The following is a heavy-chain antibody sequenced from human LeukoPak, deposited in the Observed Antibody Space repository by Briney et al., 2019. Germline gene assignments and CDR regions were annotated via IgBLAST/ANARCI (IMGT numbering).Heavy chain of an antibody. CDR3: ATETYYYDSSGYPLYFVLDY. Sequence: PSETLSLTCTVTGGSISSYYWSWIRQPAGKGLEWIGRIYTSGSTNYNPSLKSRVTMSVDTSKNQFSLKLSSVTAADTAVYYCATETYYYDSSGYPLYFVLDYWGQGTLVTVSS. CDR2: IYTSGST. CDR1: GGSISSYY. V-gene: IGHV4-4*07. J-gene: IGHJ4*02. D-gene: IGHD3-22*01.